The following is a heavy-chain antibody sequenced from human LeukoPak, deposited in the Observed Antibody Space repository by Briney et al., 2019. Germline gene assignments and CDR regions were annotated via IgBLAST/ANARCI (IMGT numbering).Heavy chain of an antibody. CDR1: GYTFTSYY. Sequence: ASVKVSCKASGYTFTSYYMHWVRQARGQGLEWMGIINPSGGSKSYAQKFEGRVTMTRDTSTSTAYMELSSLRSEDTAVYYCARSYGGNSGVTITDYYYYYMDVWGKGTTVTVSS. D-gene: IGHD4-23*01. V-gene: IGHV1-46*01. CDR3: ARSYGGNSGVTITDYYYYYMDV. CDR2: INPSGGSK. J-gene: IGHJ6*03.